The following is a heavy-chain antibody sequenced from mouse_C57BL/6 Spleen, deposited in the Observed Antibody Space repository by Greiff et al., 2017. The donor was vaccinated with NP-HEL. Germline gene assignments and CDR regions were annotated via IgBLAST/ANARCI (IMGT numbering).Heavy chain of an antibody. CDR1: GYTFTSYW. J-gene: IGHJ1*03. V-gene: IGHV1-55*01. CDR3: AREGPFLLGKYFDV. D-gene: IGHD4-1*01. Sequence: QVQLQQPGAELVKPGASVKMSCKASGYTFTSYWITWVKQRPGQGLEWIGDIYPGSGSTNYNEKFKSKATLTVDTSSSTAYMQLSSLTSEDSAVYYCAREGPFLLGKYFDVWGTGTTVTVSS. CDR2: IYPGSGST.